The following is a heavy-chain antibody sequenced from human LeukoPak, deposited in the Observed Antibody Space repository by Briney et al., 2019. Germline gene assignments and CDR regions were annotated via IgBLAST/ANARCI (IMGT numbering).Heavy chain of an antibody. CDR2: INAGNGNT. D-gene: IGHD3-22*01. CDR1: GYTFTSYA. J-gene: IGHJ3*02. V-gene: IGHV1-3*01. Sequence: EASVKVSCKASGYTFTSYAMHWVRQAPGQRLEWMGWINAGNGNTKYSQKFQGRVTITRDTSASTAYMELSSLRSEDTAVYYCARDLGYYEKAFDIWGQGTMVTVSS. CDR3: ARDLGYYEKAFDI.